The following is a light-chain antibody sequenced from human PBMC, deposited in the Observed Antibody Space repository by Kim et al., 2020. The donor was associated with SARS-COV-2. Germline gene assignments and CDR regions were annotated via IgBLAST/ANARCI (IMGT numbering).Light chain of an antibody. J-gene: IGLJ1*01. CDR1: KLGDKY. Sequence: VSPGHTVSITCSGDKLGDKYVSWYQQRPGQSPALVIYRDNKRPSGIPERFSGSNSGNTATLTISGTHAMDEADYYCQAWDSSTFYVFGTGTKVTVL. CDR2: RDN. CDR3: QAWDSSTFYV. V-gene: IGLV3-1*01.